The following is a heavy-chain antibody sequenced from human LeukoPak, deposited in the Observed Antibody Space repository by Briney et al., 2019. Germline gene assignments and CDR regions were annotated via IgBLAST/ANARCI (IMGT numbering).Heavy chain of an antibody. D-gene: IGHD6-13*01. CDR1: GGSISSSSYY. J-gene: IGHJ4*02. Sequence: VKPSETLSLTCTVSGGSISSSSYYWGWIRQPPGKGLEWIGSIYYSGSTYYNPSLKSRVTISVDTSKNQFSLKLSSVTAADTAVYYCARDPRIAAAGIFDYWGQGTLVTVSS. CDR2: IYYSGST. CDR3: ARDPRIAAAGIFDY. V-gene: IGHV4-39*02.